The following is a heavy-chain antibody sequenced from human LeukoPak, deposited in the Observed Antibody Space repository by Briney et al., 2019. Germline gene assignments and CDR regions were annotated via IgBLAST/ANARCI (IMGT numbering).Heavy chain of an antibody. D-gene: IGHD2-2*02. J-gene: IGHJ5*02. CDR2: IIPIFGTA. CDR1: GGTFSSYA. Sequence: GASVKVSCKASGGTFSSYAISWVRQAPGQGLEWMGGIIPIFGTANYAQKFQGRVTITTDESTSTAYMELSSLRSEDMAVYYCARLDCSSTSCYTGWFDPWGQGTLVTVSS. CDR3: ARLDCSSTSCYTGWFDP. V-gene: IGHV1-69*05.